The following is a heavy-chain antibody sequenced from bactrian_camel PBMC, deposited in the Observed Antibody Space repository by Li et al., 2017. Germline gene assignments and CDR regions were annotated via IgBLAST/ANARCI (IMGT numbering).Heavy chain of an antibody. D-gene: IGHD3*01. V-gene: IGHV3S55*01. CDR1: GVTYSSFC. Sequence: QLVESGGGSVQAGGSLTLSCAASGVTYSSFCMGWFRQAPGKEREGVAAIDDAGSTNYADSVKGRFTISKDHAKDTIYLEMNSLKPEDTAMYYCAAHSPGAGCRTQGTQVTVS. CDR2: IDDAGST. J-gene: IGHJ4*01.